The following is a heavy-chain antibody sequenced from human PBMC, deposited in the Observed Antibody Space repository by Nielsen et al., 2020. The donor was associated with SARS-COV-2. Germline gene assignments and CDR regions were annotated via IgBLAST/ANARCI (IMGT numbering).Heavy chain of an antibody. CDR3: ARLQSSTGGGMDV. CDR1: GYNFATYW. D-gene: IGHD6-13*01. J-gene: IGHJ6*02. V-gene: IGHV5-51*01. CDR2: VYPGDSDT. Sequence: GESLKISCQGSGYNFATYWIAWVRQMPGKGLEWMGVVYPGDSDTRYSPSFQGQVIISFDKSITTAYLQWNSLQASDPAMYYCARLQSSTGGGMDVWGQGTAVTVSS.